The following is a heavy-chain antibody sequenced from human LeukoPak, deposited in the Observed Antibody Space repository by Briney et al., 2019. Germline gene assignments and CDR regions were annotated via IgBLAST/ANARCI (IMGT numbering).Heavy chain of an antibody. Sequence: PSETLSLTCSVSGDSISSFSYYWTWIRQPPGKGLEYIGSIYYSGTAYYSPSLRSRVVISVDTSKNLFSLRLSSLTAADTAVYYCAYLGAYTRFDYWGHGIPVTVSS. V-gene: IGHV4-39*01. D-gene: IGHD2-2*02. J-gene: IGHJ4*01. CDR1: GDSISSFSYY. CDR2: IYYSGTA. CDR3: AYLGAYTRFDY.